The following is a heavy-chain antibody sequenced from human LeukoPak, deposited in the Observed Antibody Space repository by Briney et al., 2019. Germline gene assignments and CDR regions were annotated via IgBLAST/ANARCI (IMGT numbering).Heavy chain of an antibody. CDR3: ARQQYYYDSSGYRAPGRWYFDL. CDR1: GGSISSSSYY. CDR2: IYNSGST. Sequence: PSETLSLTCTVSGGSISSSSYYWGWIRQPPGKGLEWIGSIYNSGSTYYNPSLYSRVTISVDTSKNQFSLKLSSVPAADTTVYYCARQQYYYDSSGYRAPGRWYFDLWGRGTLVTVSS. V-gene: IGHV4-39*01. D-gene: IGHD3-22*01. J-gene: IGHJ2*01.